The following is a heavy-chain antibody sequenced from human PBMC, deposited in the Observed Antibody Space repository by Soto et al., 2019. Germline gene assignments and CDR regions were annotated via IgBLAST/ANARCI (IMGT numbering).Heavy chain of an antibody. CDR3: ARDLKFGQADY. CDR2: IYTSGST. J-gene: IGHJ4*02. D-gene: IGHD3-10*01. CDR1: GGSISSYY. V-gene: IGHV4-4*07. Sequence: SETLSLTCTVSGGSISSYYWTWIRQPSGKGLEWIGRIYTSGSTNYNPSLKSRVTLSVDTSKNQFSLKLISVTAADTAVYYCARDLKFGQADYWGQGSQVTVS.